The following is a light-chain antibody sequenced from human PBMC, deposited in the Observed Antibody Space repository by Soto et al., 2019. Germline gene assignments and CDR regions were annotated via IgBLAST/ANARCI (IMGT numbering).Light chain of an antibody. CDR3: QPYGSSPYT. CDR2: GAS. Sequence: EIVLTQSPGTLSLSPGERATLSCSASQSVSSSYLAWYQQKPGQAPRLLIYGASSRATGIPERFSGSESGTDFTLTISRLEPADVAVYYCQPYGSSPYTFGHGTKLAIK. V-gene: IGKV3-20*01. J-gene: IGKJ2*01. CDR1: QSVSSSY.